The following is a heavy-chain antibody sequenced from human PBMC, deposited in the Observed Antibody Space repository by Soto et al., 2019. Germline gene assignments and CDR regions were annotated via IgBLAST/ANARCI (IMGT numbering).Heavy chain of an antibody. CDR3: VKLPHSNSWNVGY. V-gene: IGHV3-23*01. CDR1: GFTFSTYA. D-gene: IGHD6-13*01. CDR2: IKSGGDET. Sequence: EVQLLESGGGLVQPGGSLRLSCAASGFTFSTYAMSWVRQAPGKGLEWVSAIKSGGDETYYADSAKGRFTISRDNSRNTLYLQMNSLRAEDTALYYCVKLPHSNSWNVGYWGQGSLVTVSS. J-gene: IGHJ4*02.